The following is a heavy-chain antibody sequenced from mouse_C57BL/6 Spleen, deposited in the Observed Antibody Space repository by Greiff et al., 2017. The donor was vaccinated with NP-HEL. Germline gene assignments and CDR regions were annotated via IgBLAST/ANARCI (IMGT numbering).Heavy chain of an antibody. J-gene: IGHJ1*03. CDR1: GYTFTDYN. Sequence: EVQLQQSGPELVKPGASVKMSCKASGYTFTDYNMHWVKQSHGKSLEWIGYINPNNGGTSYNQKFKGKATLTVNKSSSTAYMELRSLTSEDSAVYYCARDYYSNRYWYFDVWGTGTTVTVSS. V-gene: IGHV1-22*01. CDR3: ARDYYSNRYWYFDV. D-gene: IGHD2-5*01. CDR2: INPNNGGT.